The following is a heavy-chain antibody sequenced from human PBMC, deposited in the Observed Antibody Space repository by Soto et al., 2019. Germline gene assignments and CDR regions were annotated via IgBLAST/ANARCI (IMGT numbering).Heavy chain of an antibody. D-gene: IGHD3-22*01. J-gene: IGHJ4*02. CDR1: VGTFSSYA. Sequence: SVKASCKASVGTFSSYAISLVRQAPGQGLEWMGGIIPIFGTADYAQKFQGRVTITADESTSTGNIELSSLRSEDTAVYYCASHYDSSGYYYRGLDYWGQGTLVTVSS. CDR2: IIPIFGTA. CDR3: ASHYDSSGYYYRGLDY. V-gene: IGHV1-69*13.